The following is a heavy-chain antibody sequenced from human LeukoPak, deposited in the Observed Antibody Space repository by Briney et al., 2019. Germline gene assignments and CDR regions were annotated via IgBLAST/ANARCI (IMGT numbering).Heavy chain of an antibody. CDR2: INHSGST. CDR1: GGSFSGYY. Sequence: SETLSLTCAVYGGSFSGYYWSWIRQPPGKGLEWIGEINHSGSTNYNPSLKSRVTISVDTSKNQFSLKLSSVTAADTAVYYCARDSSSYYGGFDYWGQGTLVTVSS. V-gene: IGHV4-34*01. CDR3: ARDSSSYYGGFDY. D-gene: IGHD3-22*01. J-gene: IGHJ4*02.